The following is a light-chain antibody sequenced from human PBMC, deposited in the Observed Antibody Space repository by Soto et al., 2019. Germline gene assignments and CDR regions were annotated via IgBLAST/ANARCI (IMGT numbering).Light chain of an antibody. CDR3: QQRSDWPPLT. V-gene: IGKV3-11*01. J-gene: IGKJ4*01. Sequence: EIVLTQSPATLSLSPGERATLSCRASHNVASFLAWYQQKPGQAPRLLIYDASNRASGIPARFSGSGSGTDFTLNITSLEPEDVGVYYCQQRSDWPPLTLGGGTKVDIK. CDR2: DAS. CDR1: HNVASF.